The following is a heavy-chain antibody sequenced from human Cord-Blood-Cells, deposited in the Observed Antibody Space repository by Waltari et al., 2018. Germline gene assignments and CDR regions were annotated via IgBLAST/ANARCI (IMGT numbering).Heavy chain of an antibody. V-gene: IGHV3-48*02. CDR3: ARVDVAGTGWFDP. CDR2: ISSSSSTI. D-gene: IGHD6-19*01. J-gene: IGHJ5*02. Sequence: EVQLVVSGGGLVQPGGSLRPSCAASGFTLVCFRLTWFLKAPGKGLEWVSYISSSSSTIYYADSVKGRFTISRDNAKNSLYLQMNSLRDEDTAVYYCARVDVAGTGWFDPWGQGTLVTVSS. CDR1: GFTLVCFR.